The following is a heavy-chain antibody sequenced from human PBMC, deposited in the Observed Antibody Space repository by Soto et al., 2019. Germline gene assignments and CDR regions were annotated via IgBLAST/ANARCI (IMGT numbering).Heavy chain of an antibody. D-gene: IGHD6-13*01. CDR2: ISAYNGNT. J-gene: IGHJ5*01. CDR1: GYTSTSYG. CDR3: ARGPNGRNQQLFDA. V-gene: IGHV1-18*01. Sequence: ASLKVSCKASGYTSTSYGISWVLRAPGQGLEWMGWISAYNGNTNYAQKLQGRVTMTTDTSTSTAYMELRSLRSGDTSVYYCARGPNGRNQQLFDAWGQGTPVTVPS.